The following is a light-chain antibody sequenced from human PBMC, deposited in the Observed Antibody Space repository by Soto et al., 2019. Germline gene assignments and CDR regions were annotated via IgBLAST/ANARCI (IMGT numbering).Light chain of an antibody. V-gene: IGKV1-5*03. CDR2: KAS. Sequence: DIQMTQSPSTLSASVGDRVTITCRASQSISTWLAWYQQKPGTAPKLLIYKASSLQSGVPSRFSASGSATEFTLTISSLQTDDFATYYCLQYVRAFRSFGQGTTV. CDR1: QSISTW. J-gene: IGKJ1*01. CDR3: LQYVRAFRS.